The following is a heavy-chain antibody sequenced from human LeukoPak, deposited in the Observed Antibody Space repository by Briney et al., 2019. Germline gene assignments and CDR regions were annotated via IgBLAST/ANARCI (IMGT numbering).Heavy chain of an antibody. CDR3: ARGIVEDDYSTACDY. J-gene: IGHJ4*02. CDR2: IIPILGIA. Sequence: SVKVSCKASGGTFSSYAISWVRQAPGQGLEWMGRIIPILGIANYAQKFQGRVTITADESTSTAYMELSSLRSEDTAVYYCARGIVEDDYSTACDYWGQGTLVTVSS. CDR1: GGTFSSYA. D-gene: IGHD4-11*01. V-gene: IGHV1-69*04.